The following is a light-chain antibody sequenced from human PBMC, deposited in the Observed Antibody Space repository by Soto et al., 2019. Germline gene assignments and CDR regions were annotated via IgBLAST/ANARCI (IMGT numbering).Light chain of an antibody. V-gene: IGKV3-15*01. CDR3: QQYNSWPRAT. CDR1: QSVNNN. J-gene: IGKJ4*01. CDR2: GAS. Sequence: EIVMTQSPATLSASPGERATLSCRASQSVNNNVAWYQQKPGQGPRLLLYGASTRATGTPARFSGSGSGTDFTLTISSLQSEDFAVYYCQQYNSWPRATFGGGTKVDIK.